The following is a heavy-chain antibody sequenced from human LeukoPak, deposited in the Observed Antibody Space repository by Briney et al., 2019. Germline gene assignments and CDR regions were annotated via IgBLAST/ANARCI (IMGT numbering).Heavy chain of an antibody. J-gene: IGHJ5*02. V-gene: IGHV3-23*01. CDR3: TNDKGYSGASSDH. Sequence: GGSLRLSCAASGFTFNSHAMNWVRQAPGKGLEWASAISGSDGSTYYADSVKGRFTISRDNSKNTLYLQMNSLRAEDTAVYHCTNDKGYSGASSDHWGQGTLVTVSS. CDR2: ISGSDGST. CDR1: GFTFNSHA. D-gene: IGHD1-26*01.